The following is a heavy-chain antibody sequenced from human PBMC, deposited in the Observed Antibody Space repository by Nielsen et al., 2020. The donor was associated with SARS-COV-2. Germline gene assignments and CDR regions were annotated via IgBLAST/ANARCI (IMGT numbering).Heavy chain of an antibody. Sequence: LRLSCTVSGASINRSPYYWNWIRQPPGKGLEWIGYIYFSGSTYYNVSLQSRVLISIDTSQNQFSLKLNSMTVADTAVYYCARSPTGTTPLDAFDIWGQGTMVSVSS. CDR2: IYFSGST. CDR3: ARSPTGTTPLDAFDI. CDR1: GASINRSPYY. J-gene: IGHJ3*02. D-gene: IGHD1-1*01. V-gene: IGHV4-30-4*01.